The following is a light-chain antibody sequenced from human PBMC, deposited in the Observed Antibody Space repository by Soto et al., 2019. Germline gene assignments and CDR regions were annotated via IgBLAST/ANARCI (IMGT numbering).Light chain of an antibody. J-gene: IGKJ1*01. CDR1: QSIGIW. CDR3: QQYRDYSWT. Sequence: IQTTQSPSTVSASVGDRVAITCRASQSIGIWLAWYQQKPGKAPRFLIYTASTLLGGVPSRFSGSGSGTEFTLTISSLQPDDFATYYCQQYRDYSWTFGQGTKVEIK. CDR2: TAS. V-gene: IGKV1-5*03.